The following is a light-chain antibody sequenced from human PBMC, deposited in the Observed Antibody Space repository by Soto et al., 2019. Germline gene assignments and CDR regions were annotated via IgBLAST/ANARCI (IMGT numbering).Light chain of an antibody. CDR1: TGAVTSGYY. J-gene: IGLJ1*01. V-gene: IGLV7-43*01. CDR3: LLYYAGAGV. Sequence: QTVVTQEPSLNVSLGGTVTLTCASSTGAVTSGYYPSWFQQKPGQTPRALIYSTNNRHSWTPARFSGSLLGGKAALTLSGVQPEDEAEYYCLLYYAGAGVFGTGTKVTVL. CDR2: STN.